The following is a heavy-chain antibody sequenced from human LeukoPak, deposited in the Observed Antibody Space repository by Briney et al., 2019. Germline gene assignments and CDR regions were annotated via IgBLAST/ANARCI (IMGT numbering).Heavy chain of an antibody. Sequence: ASVKVSCKASGYTFTSYDINWVRQATGQGLEWMGWMNPNSGNTGYAQKFQGRVTMTRNTSISTAYMELSSLRSEDTAVYYCARVNRQWLADCRYPFSYWGQGTLVTVSS. CDR2: MNPNSGNT. CDR1: GYTFTSYD. J-gene: IGHJ4*02. CDR3: ARVNRQWLADCRYPFSY. V-gene: IGHV1-8*01. D-gene: IGHD6-19*01.